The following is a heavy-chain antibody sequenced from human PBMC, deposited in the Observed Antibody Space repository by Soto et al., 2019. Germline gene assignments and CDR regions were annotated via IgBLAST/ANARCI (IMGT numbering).Heavy chain of an antibody. V-gene: IGHV4-59*01. CDR1: GGSISSYY. CDR2: IYYSGST. CDR3: ARSTIFGVAAIGY. J-gene: IGHJ4*02. D-gene: IGHD3-3*01. Sequence: SETLSLTCTVSGGSISSYYWSWIRQPPGKGLEWIGYIYYSGSTNYNPSLKSRVPISVDTSKNQFSLKLSSVTAADTAVYYCARSTIFGVAAIGYWGQGTLVTVSS.